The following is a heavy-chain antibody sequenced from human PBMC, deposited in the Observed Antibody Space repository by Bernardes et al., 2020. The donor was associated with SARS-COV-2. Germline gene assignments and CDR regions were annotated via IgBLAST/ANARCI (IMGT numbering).Heavy chain of an antibody. CDR3: ARARDSSMAFDI. V-gene: IGHV3-7*01. D-gene: IGHD3-22*01. J-gene: IGHJ3*02. CDR1: GFTFRSSW. CDR2: IKQDGSEK. Sequence: VGSLLLSCAASGFTFRSSWMSWVRQAPGPGLAWVANIKQDGSEKYYVDSVKGRFTISRDNAKNSLYLQMNSLRAEDTAVYYCARARDSSMAFDIWGQGTMVTVSS.